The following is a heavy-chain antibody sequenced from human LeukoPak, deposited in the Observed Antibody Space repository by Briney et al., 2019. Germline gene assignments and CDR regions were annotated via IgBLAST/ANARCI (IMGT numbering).Heavy chain of an antibody. CDR2: ISDSGGST. D-gene: IGHD1-26*01. CDR1: GLTFSSYA. Sequence: PGGSLRLSCAASGLTFSSYAMSWVRQAPGKGLEWVSGISDSGGSTYYADSVKGRFTISRDNSKNTLYLQMNSLRAEDTAVYYCAKDRSGSYYRYYFDYWGQGTLVTVSS. CDR3: AKDRSGSYYRYYFDY. J-gene: IGHJ4*02. V-gene: IGHV3-23*01.